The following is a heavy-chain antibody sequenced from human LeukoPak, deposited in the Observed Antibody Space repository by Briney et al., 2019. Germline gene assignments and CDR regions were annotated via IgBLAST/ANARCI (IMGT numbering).Heavy chain of an antibody. D-gene: IGHD3-3*01. CDR1: GVSISGGDYY. CDR2: IYDRGST. V-gene: IGHV4-30-4*01. J-gene: IGHJ4*02. Sequence: PSETLSLTCTVSGVSISGGDYYWSWARHPPGKGLEWSGYIYDRGSTNNNPSLKSRVTISVDTSKNQFSLKLSSVTAADTAVYYCARGPYYDFWSGYYVRGSFDYWGQGTLVTVSS. CDR3: ARGPYYDFWSGYYVRGSFDY.